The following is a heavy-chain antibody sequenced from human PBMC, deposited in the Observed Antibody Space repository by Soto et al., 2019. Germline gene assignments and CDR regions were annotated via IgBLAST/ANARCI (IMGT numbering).Heavy chain of an antibody. CDR2: ISPNSGRP. D-gene: IGHD3-3*01. CDR3: VRQYYDFWTDYPDVAY. Sequence: GASVKVSCKTSGYTFTKYDISWVRQAPGQGLEWLGLISPNSGRPSYAQKFEGRVTMTTDTSTTTAYLELRSLRSDDTAVYYCVRQYYDFWTDYPDVAYWGQGTLVTV. V-gene: IGHV1-18*04. J-gene: IGHJ4*02. CDR1: GYTFTKYD.